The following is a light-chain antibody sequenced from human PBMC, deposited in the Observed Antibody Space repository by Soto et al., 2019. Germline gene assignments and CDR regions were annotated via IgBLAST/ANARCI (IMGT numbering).Light chain of an antibody. V-gene: IGKV3-15*01. CDR1: QTISSN. Sequence: IVMTQSPATLSVSPGERATLSCRASQTISSNLAWYQQKPGQAPRLLIYGASTRATGSPASFSGTGSGTEFTLTISSLQSEDFAVYYCHQYNTWPQTFGQGTKVDIK. J-gene: IGKJ1*01. CDR3: HQYNTWPQT. CDR2: GAS.